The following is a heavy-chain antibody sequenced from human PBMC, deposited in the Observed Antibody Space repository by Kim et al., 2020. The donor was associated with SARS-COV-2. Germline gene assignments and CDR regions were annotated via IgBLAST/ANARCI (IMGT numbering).Heavy chain of an antibody. CDR3: AKEGARATINYGLDV. Sequence: GSLRLSCAASGFSFRTYGMHWVRQTPGKGLEWVAVIASDGSSYYYADPVKGRFTISRDNFKNTLFLQMDSLRPEDTALYYCAKEGARATINYGLDVWGQ. J-gene: IGHJ6*02. D-gene: IGHD5-12*01. CDR2: IASDGSSY. V-gene: IGHV3-30*18. CDR1: GFSFRTYG.